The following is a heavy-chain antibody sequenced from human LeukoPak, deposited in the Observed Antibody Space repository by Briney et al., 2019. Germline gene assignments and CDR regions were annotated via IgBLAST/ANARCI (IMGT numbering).Heavy chain of an antibody. Sequence: SETLSLTCTVSGGSISSYYWSWIRQPPGKGLEWIGYIYYSGSTNYNPSPKSRVTISVDTSKNQFSLKLSSVTAADTAVYYCARGPRYDSSGYLHYYYYMDVWGKGTTVTVPS. CDR1: GGSISSYY. J-gene: IGHJ6*03. CDR3: ARGPRYDSSGYLHYYYYMDV. D-gene: IGHD3-22*01. CDR2: IYYSGST. V-gene: IGHV4-59*01.